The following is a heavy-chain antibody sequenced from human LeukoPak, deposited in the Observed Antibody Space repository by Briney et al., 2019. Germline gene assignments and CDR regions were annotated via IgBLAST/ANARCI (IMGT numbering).Heavy chain of an antibody. CDR2: IYYSGST. J-gene: IGHJ6*03. Sequence: PSETLSLTCTVSGGSISSHYWSWIRQPPGRGLEWIGYIYYSGSTNYNPSLKSRVTISVDTSKNQFSLKLSSVTAADTAVYYCAREGRRELLTYYYYFMDVWGKGTTVTVSS. CDR3: AREGRRELLTYYYYFMDV. V-gene: IGHV4-59*11. D-gene: IGHD1-26*01. CDR1: GGSISSHY.